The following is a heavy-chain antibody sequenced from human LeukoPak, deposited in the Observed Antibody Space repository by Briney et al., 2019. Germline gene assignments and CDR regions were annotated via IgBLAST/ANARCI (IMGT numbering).Heavy chain of an antibody. CDR2: ISYSGST. CDR1: AGSISGFF. Sequence: SETLSLTCTVSAGSISGFFWSWIRQPPGKGLEWIGYISYSGSTNYNPSLKSRVTISADTSKNQVSLKLSSVTAADTAVYYCARTYRYGSFPVYHFYMDVWGKGTTVTV. J-gene: IGHJ6*03. V-gene: IGHV4-59*01. D-gene: IGHD5-18*01. CDR3: ARTYRYGSFPVYHFYMDV.